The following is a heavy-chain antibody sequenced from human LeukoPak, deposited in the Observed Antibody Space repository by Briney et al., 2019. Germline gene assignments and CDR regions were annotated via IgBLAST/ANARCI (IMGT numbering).Heavy chain of an antibody. J-gene: IGHJ4*02. CDR1: GYTFTSYG. Sequence: GASVKVSCKASGYTFTSYGISWVRQAPGQGLEWMGWISAYNGNTNYAQKLQGRVTMTTDTSTSTAYMELRSLRSDDTAVYYCARVFAYYDSSGPFDYWGQGTLVTVSS. V-gene: IGHV1-18*01. D-gene: IGHD3-22*01. CDR3: ARVFAYYDSSGPFDY. CDR2: ISAYNGNT.